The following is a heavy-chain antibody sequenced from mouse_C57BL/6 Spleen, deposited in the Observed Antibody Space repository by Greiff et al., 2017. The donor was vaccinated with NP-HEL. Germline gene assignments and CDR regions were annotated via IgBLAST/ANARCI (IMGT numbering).Heavy chain of an antibody. V-gene: IGHV1-80*01. CDR2: IYPGDGDT. J-gene: IGHJ2*01. Sequence: QVHVKQSGAELVKPGASVKISCKASGYAFSSYWMNWVKQRPGKGLEWIGQIYPGDGDTNYNGKFKGKATLTADKSSSTAYMQLSSLTSEDSAVYFCARWGSSGYIDYWGQGTTLTVSS. CDR3: ARWGSSGYIDY. D-gene: IGHD3-2*02. CDR1: GYAFSSYW.